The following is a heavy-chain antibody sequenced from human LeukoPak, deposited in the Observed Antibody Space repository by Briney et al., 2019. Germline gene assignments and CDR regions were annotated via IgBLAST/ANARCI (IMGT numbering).Heavy chain of an antibody. CDR1: GFTFSSYS. D-gene: IGHD4-11*01. J-gene: IGHJ4*02. Sequence: GGSLRLSCAASGFTFSSYSMNWVRQAPGKGLEWVAVISYDGSNKYYADSVKGRFTISRDNSKNTLYLQMNSLRAEDTAVYYCARDWEEPVTTERAFDYWGQGTLVTVSS. CDR3: ARDWEEPVTTERAFDY. CDR2: ISYDGSNK. V-gene: IGHV3-30*03.